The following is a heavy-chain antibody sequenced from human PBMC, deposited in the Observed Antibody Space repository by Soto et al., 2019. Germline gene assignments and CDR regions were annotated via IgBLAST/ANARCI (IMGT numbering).Heavy chain of an antibody. V-gene: IGHV3-48*01. CDR2: ISSSSSTI. D-gene: IGHD3-9*01. CDR3: ARTSLYYDILTGSHETGWFDP. CDR1: GFTVSSYS. J-gene: IGHJ5*02. Sequence: GGSLRLSCAASGFTVSSYSMNWVRQAPGKGLEWVSYISSSSSTIYYADSVKGRFTISRDNAKNSLYLQMNSLRAEDTAVYYCARTSLYYDILTGSHETGWFDPWGQGTLVTVS.